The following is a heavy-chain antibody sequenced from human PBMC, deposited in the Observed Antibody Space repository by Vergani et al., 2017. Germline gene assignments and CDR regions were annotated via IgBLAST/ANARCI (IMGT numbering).Heavy chain of an antibody. Sequence: QVQLVESRGGVVQPGRSLRLSCAASGFTFNQYGMHWVRQAPGKGLEWVAVTWYDGNNKQYADSVKGRFTISRDNSKSTMYLQMNSLRDEDTGVYYCARWGNEKRLDSWGQGTLVTVSS. J-gene: IGHJ5*01. D-gene: IGHD1-1*01. V-gene: IGHV3-33*01. CDR2: TWYDGNNK. CDR1: GFTFNQYG. CDR3: ARWGNEKRLDS.